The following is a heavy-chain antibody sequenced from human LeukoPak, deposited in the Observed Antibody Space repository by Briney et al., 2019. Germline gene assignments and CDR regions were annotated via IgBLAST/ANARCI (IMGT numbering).Heavy chain of an antibody. CDR1: GGSISNLF. D-gene: IGHD3-10*01. V-gene: IGHV4-59*11. J-gene: IGHJ3*02. CDR3: ARVWSRADAFDI. Sequence: SETLSLTCIVSGGSISNLFWSLIRQPPGKGLEWIGYIHSSGSTSYNPSLKSRVTISIDTSKNQFSLKLSSVTAADTAVYYCARVWSRADAFDIWGQGTMVTVSS. CDR2: IHSSGST.